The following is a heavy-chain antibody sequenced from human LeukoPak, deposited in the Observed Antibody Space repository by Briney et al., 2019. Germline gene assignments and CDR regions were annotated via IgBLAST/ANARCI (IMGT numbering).Heavy chain of an antibody. Sequence: ASVSVSCTPAVYRFTSYGISGVRQTPGQRREWVGGISDYNGNKNYAHKLQGRVNMTTDTAKSTEDMAMSRLRSDDTAVYYCARGGDGDIWSGLVFAYWGQGTLVTVSS. D-gene: IGHD3-3*01. CDR3: ARGGDGDIWSGLVFAY. V-gene: IGHV1-18*01. CDR2: ISDYNGNK. CDR1: VYRFTSYG. J-gene: IGHJ4*02.